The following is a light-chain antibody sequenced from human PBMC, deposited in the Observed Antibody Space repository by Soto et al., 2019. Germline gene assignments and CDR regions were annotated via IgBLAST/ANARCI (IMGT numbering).Light chain of an antibody. CDR3: QQSYRTPYT. J-gene: IGKJ2*01. CDR2: AAS. CDR1: QGISTY. V-gene: IGKV1-39*01. Sequence: DIQMTQSPSSLSASVGDRVTITCRASQGISTYLIWYQQRQGKAPKLLMYAASNLVSGVPSRFSGSGSGTEFTLTISSLQPEDFATYYCQQSYRTPYTFGQGPSWNSN.